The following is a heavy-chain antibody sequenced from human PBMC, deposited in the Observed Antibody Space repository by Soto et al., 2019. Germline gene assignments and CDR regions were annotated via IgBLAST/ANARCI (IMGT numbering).Heavy chain of an antibody. CDR1: GYTFSSDG. V-gene: IGHV1-18*01. Sequence: QGQLVQSGTGVKKPGASVKVSCTASGYTFSSDGISWVRQAPGQGLEWLGRSSTHNGATNSAPRHQARVTLTTDTTTSTSDMELRSQRSDGTAVYFCARETSHGVDLWGQGTLVTASS. CDR3: ARETSHGVDL. J-gene: IGHJ3*01. CDR2: SSTHNGAT. D-gene: IGHD2-8*01.